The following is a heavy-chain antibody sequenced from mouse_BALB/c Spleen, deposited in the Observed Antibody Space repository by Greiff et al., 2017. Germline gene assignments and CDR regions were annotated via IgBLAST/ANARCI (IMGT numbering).Heavy chain of an antibody. D-gene: IGHD2-1*01. CDR3: ARSGGNCGSYYYAMDY. Sequence: EVKLVESGGGLVKPGGSLKLSCAASGFTFSSYAMSWVRQTPEKRLEWVASISSGGSTYYPDSVKGRFTISRDNARNILYLQMSSLRSEDTAMYYCARSGGNCGSYYYAMDYWGQGTSVTVSS. CDR2: ISSGGST. J-gene: IGHJ4*01. V-gene: IGHV5-6-5*01. CDR1: GFTFSSYA.